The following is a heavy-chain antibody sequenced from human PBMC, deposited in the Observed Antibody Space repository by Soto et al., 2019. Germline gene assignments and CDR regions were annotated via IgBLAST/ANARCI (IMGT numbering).Heavy chain of an antibody. Sequence: ASVKVSCKASGYTFTGYYMHWVRHAPGQGLEWMGWINPNSGGTNYAQKFQGWVTMTRDTSISTAYMELSRLRSDDTAVYYCARGGRSAAAGISYYYYYYGMDVWGQGTTVTVSS. J-gene: IGHJ6*02. CDR3: ARGGRSAAAGISYYYYYYGMDV. D-gene: IGHD6-13*01. V-gene: IGHV1-2*04. CDR2: INPNSGGT. CDR1: GYTFTGYY.